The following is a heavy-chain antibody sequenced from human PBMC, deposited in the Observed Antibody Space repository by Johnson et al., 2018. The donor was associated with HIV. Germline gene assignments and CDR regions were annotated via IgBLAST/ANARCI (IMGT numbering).Heavy chain of an antibody. CDR1: GFMFDDYG. D-gene: IGHD1-26*01. V-gene: IGHV3-20*04. J-gene: IGHJ3*02. Sequence: VQLVESGGGVVRPGGSLRLSCTASGFMFDDYGMNWVRQAPGKGLEWVSGLSWNSGSIGYADSVKGRFTISRDNAKNSLYLQMNSLRAEDTAFYYCARGEWELNAGHGFDIWGQGTMVTVSS. CDR2: LSWNSGSI. CDR3: ARGEWELNAGHGFDI.